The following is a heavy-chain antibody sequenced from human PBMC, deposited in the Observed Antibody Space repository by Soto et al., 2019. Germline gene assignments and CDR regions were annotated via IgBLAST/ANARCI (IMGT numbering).Heavy chain of an antibody. D-gene: IGHD3-22*01. J-gene: IGHJ3*02. Sequence: LSLTCTVSGGSISSGGYYWSWIRQHPGKGLEWIGYIYYSGSTYYNPSLKSRVTISVDTSKNQFSLKLSSVTAADPAVYYCARVDYYDTRPHAFDIWGQGTMVTV. CDR2: IYYSGST. CDR3: ARVDYYDTRPHAFDI. CDR1: GGSISSGGYY. V-gene: IGHV4-31*03.